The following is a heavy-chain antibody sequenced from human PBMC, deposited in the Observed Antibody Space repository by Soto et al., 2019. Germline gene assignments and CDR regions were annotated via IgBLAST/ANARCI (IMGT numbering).Heavy chain of an antibody. J-gene: IGHJ4*02. CDR2: IYHSGST. V-gene: IGHV4-4*02. CDR1: GGRVRISNG. CDR3: AIQSRRGLPIDY. Sequence: LGRAVCGGRVRISNGGGSVRQPPGKGLEWIGEIYHSGSTNYNPSLKSRVTISVDKSKNQFSLKLSSVTAADTAVYYCAIQSRRGLPIDYWGQGTLVTVHS. D-gene: IGHD5-18*01.